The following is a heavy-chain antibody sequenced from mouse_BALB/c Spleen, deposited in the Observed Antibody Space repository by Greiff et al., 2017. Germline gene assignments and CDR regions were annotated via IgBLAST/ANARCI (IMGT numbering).Heavy chain of an antibody. J-gene: IGHJ3*01. CDR3: ARGLATGFAY. Sequence: EVKLVESGGGLVKPGGSLKLSCAASGFTFSSYAMSWVRQTPEKRLEWVASISSGGSTYYPDSVKGRFTISRDNARNILYLQMSSLRSEDTAMYYCARGLATGFAYWGQGTLVTVSA. CDR2: ISSGGST. D-gene: IGHD1-1*01. CDR1: GFTFSSYA. V-gene: IGHV5-6-5*01.